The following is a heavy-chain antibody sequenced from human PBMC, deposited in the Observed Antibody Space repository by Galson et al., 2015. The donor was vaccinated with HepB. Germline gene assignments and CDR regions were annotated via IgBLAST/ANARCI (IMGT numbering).Heavy chain of an antibody. J-gene: IGHJ4*02. CDR2: INWNGGST. CDR3: ATGGSSGYFYYFDY. D-gene: IGHD3-22*01. V-gene: IGHV3-20*04. CDR1: GFNFDDYG. Sequence: SLRLSCAASGFNFDDYGMSWVRQVPGKGLEWVSGINWNGGSTGYADSVKGRFTISRDNAKNSLYLQMNSLRAEETALYYCATGGSSGYFYYFDYWGQGTLVTVSS.